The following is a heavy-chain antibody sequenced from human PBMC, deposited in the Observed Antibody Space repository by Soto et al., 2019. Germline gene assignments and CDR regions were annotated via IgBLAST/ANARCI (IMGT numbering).Heavy chain of an antibody. Sequence: XGSLKLSCTDSGVSFNTYVMDWVRQAPGKGLEWVARILYDGSKEYYADPVKGRFTISRDNSKNTLYLQMDRLRVEDTAVYFCAKGLALMADHWGQGTPVTVSS. D-gene: IGHD2-21*01. J-gene: IGHJ4*02. CDR2: ILYDGSKE. CDR3: AKGLALMADH. CDR1: GVSFNTYV. V-gene: IGHV3-30*18.